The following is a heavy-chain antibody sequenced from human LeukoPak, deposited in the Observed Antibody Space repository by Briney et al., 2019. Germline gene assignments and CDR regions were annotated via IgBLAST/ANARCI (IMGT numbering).Heavy chain of an antibody. Sequence: GGSLRLSCVASGFTFGSHAMNWVRQAPGKGLEWVSYITSSSSPIYYADSVQGRFTISRDNAKNSLFLQMNSLRAEDTAVYYCARSSSGAKDYWGQGTLVTVSS. CDR2: ITSSSSPI. V-gene: IGHV3-48*01. CDR3: ARSSSGAKDY. J-gene: IGHJ4*02. CDR1: GFTFGSHA. D-gene: IGHD1-26*01.